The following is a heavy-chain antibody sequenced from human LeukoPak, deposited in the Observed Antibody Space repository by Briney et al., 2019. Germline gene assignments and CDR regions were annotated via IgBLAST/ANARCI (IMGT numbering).Heavy chain of an antibody. J-gene: IGHJ3*02. CDR3: AREWELHAFDI. V-gene: IGHV4-30-4*01. CDR2: IYYSGST. CDR1: GGSISSGDYY. Sequence: SETLSLTCTVSGGSISSGDYYWSWIRQPPGKGLEWIGYIYYSGSTYYNPSLKSRVTISVGTSKNQFSLKLSSVTAADTAVYYCAREWELHAFDIWGQGTMVTVSS. D-gene: IGHD1-26*01.